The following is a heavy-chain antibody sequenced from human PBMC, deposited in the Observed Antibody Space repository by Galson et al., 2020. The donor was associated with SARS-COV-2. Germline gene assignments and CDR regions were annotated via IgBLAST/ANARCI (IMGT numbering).Heavy chain of an antibody. D-gene: IGHD1-26*01. V-gene: IGHV3-30*04. CDR3: ARSLSGSYHAFDI. J-gene: IGHJ3*02. Sequence: GGSLRLSCAASGFTFSIYALHWVRQAPGKGLEWVALISYDGSNKYYADSVKGRFTISRDNSKNTLFLQMNSLRPEDTAMFYCARSLSGSYHAFDIWGHGTMGTVSS. CDR1: GFTFSIYA. CDR2: ISYDGSNK.